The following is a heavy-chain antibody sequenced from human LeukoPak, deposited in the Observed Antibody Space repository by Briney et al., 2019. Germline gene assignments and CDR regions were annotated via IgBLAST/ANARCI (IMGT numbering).Heavy chain of an antibody. CDR3: AREKMRRYSYGYAH. CDR1: GGSFSGYY. J-gene: IGHJ4*02. V-gene: IGHV4-34*01. Sequence: SETLSLTCAVYGGSFSGYYWSWIRQPPGKGLEWIGEINHSGSTNYNSSLKSRVTISVDTSKNQFSLKVSSVTAADTAVYYCAREKMRRYSYGYAHWGQGTLVTVSS. D-gene: IGHD5-18*01. CDR2: INHSGST.